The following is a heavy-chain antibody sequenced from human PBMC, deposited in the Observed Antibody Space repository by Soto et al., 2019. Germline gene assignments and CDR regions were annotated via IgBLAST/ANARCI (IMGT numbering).Heavy chain of an antibody. Sequence: ASVKVSCKASGYTFTGYYMHWVRQAPGQGLEWMGWINPNSGGTNYAQKFQGRVTMTRDTSISTAYMELSRLRSDDTAVYYCARDLTGCSSTSCYTKMGYYYYYYGMDVWGQGTTVTVS. D-gene: IGHD2-2*02. CDR1: GYTFTGYY. CDR3: ARDLTGCSSTSCYTKMGYYYYYYGMDV. V-gene: IGHV1-2*02. J-gene: IGHJ6*02. CDR2: INPNSGGT.